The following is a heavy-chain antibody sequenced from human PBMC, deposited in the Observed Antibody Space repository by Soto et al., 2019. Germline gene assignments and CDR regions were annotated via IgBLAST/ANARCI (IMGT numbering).Heavy chain of an antibody. D-gene: IGHD3-10*01. Sequence: QVQLQESGPGLVKPSGTLSLTCAVSGGSISSSNWWSWVRQPPGKVLEWIGEIDHSGNTNYNPSLKSRATMAVDKSRNQFSLKLSSVTAADTAVYYCARRWGEGRVDYWGQGTLVTVSS. V-gene: IGHV4-4*02. CDR1: GGSISSSNW. CDR2: IDHSGNT. CDR3: ARRWGEGRVDY. J-gene: IGHJ4*02.